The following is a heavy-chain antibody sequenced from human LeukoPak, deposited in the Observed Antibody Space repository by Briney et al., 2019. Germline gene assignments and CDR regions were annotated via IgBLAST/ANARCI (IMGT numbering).Heavy chain of an antibody. V-gene: IGHV5-51*01. D-gene: IGHD6-19*01. Sequence: GESLKISCRGFGYSFTNSWIGWVRQMPGQGLEWLGIIYPGGSDTRYSPSFQGQVTISADKSISTAYLQWSRLKASDTARYYCARRYSSGTIFDYWGQGTLITVSS. CDR2: IYPGGSDT. J-gene: IGHJ4*02. CDR1: GYSFTNSW. CDR3: ARRYSSGTIFDY.